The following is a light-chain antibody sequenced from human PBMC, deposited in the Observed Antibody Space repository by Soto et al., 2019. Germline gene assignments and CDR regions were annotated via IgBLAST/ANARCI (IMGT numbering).Light chain of an antibody. CDR1: SSDVGGYNY. CDR3: CSYAGSYAVL. J-gene: IGLJ2*01. Sequence: QSALTQPRSVSGSPGQSVTISCTGTSSDVGGYNYVSWYQQHPGKAPKLMIYDVSKRPSGVPDRFSGSKSGNTASLTISGLQAEDEADYYGCSYAGSYAVLVGGGTKLTVL. CDR2: DVS. V-gene: IGLV2-11*01.